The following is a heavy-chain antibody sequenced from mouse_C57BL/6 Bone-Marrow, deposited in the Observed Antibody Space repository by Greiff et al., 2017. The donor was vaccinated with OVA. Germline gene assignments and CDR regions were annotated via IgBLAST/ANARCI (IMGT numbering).Heavy chain of an antibody. CDR2: IDPEDGET. J-gene: IGHJ1*03. CDR1: GFNIKDYY. D-gene: IGHD1-2*01. CDR3: ARAGVLRRYFDV. V-gene: IGHV14-2*01. Sequence: EVQLQESGAELVKPGASVKLSCTASGFNIKDYYMHWVKQRTEQGLEWIGRIDPEDGETKYAPKFQGKATITADTSSNTAYLKLRGLTAEDTAVYYCARAGVLRRYFDVWGTGTTVTVSS.